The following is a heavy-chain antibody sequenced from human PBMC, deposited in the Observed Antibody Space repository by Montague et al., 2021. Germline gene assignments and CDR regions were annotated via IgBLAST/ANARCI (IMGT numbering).Heavy chain of an antibody. CDR2: VYKRGDT. D-gene: IGHD3-10*01. CDR3: ARDSPVVEPWVGEHKGAFDI. CDR1: GDSISSYEYY. Sequence: SETLSLTCSVSGDSISSYEYYWTWIRQPAGRGLEWIGRVYKRGDTNTNPSLRSRLTLSVDTSKNHFSLTLTSVTAAGTAVYFCARDSPVVEPWVGEHKGAFDIWGQGTMVTVSS. J-gene: IGHJ3*02. V-gene: IGHV4-4*07.